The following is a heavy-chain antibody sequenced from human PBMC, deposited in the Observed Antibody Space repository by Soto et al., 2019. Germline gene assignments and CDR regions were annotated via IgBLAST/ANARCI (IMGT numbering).Heavy chain of an antibody. J-gene: IGHJ4*02. D-gene: IGHD3-22*01. CDR3: ASGTKRTTAMADYYDSSGYY. CDR1: GFTFSSYS. V-gene: IGHV3-48*02. Sequence: GGSLRLSCAASGFTFSSYSMNWVRQAPGKGLEWVSYISSSSSTIYYADSVKGRFTISRDNAKNSLYLQMNSLRDGDTAVYYCASGTKRTTAMADYYDSSGYYWGQGTLVTVSS. CDR2: ISSSSSTI.